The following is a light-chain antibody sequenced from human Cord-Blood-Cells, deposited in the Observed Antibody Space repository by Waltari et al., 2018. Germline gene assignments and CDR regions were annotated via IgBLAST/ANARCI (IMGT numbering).Light chain of an antibody. CDR1: QSVSSIY. V-gene: IGKV3-20*01. Sequence: EIVLTQSPGTLSLSPGERATLSCRASQSVSSIYLAWYQQKPGQAPRLLIYGASSMATGIPDRFSGSGSGTDFTLTISRLEPEDFAVYYCQQYGSSPYTFGQGTKLEIK. CDR3: QQYGSSPYT. CDR2: GAS. J-gene: IGKJ2*01.